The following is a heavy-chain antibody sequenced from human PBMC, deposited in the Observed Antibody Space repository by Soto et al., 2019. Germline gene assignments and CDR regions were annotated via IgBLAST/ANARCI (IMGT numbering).Heavy chain of an antibody. CDR3: AKEKAEIGVPLFEY. Sequence: GESLKISCAASGFTFSSYGMSWVRQAPGKSLEWVSGISGSGGAYYADSVKGRFTISRDNSKNTLFLQMNSLRAEDTAVYYCAKEKAEIGVPLFEYWGQGTLVTVSS. V-gene: IGHV3-23*01. CDR2: ISGSGGA. J-gene: IGHJ4*02. D-gene: IGHD2-8*01. CDR1: GFTFSSYG.